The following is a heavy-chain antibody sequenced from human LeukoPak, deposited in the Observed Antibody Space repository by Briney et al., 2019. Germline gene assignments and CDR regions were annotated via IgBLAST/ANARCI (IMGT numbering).Heavy chain of an antibody. Sequence: PSETLSLTCAGSGFSISSGYYWGWIRQPPGKGLEWIGSMSHNRGTYYNSSLKSRVTISMDTSKNQFSLRLSSVTAADTAVYYCAGYYASGVSAYDYFGMDVWGKGTTVTVSS. CDR3: AGYYASGVSAYDYFGMDV. J-gene: IGHJ6*04. V-gene: IGHV4-38-2*01. D-gene: IGHD3-10*01. CDR2: MSHNRGT. CDR1: GFSISSGYY.